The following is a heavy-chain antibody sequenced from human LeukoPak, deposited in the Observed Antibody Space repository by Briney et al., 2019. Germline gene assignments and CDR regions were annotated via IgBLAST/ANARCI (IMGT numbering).Heavy chain of an antibody. Sequence: PSETLSLTCTVSGGSISSYYWSWIRQPPGKGLEWIGYIYYSGSTSYNPSLKSRVTISVDTSKNQFSLKLSSVTAADTAVYYCARAGIAAAVKFDPWGQGTLVTVSS. D-gene: IGHD6-13*01. CDR1: GGSISSYY. CDR2: IYYSGST. J-gene: IGHJ5*02. CDR3: ARAGIAAAVKFDP. V-gene: IGHV4-59*01.